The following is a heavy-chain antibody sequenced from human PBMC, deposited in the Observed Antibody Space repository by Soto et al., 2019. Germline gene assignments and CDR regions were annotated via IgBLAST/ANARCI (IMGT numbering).Heavy chain of an antibody. V-gene: IGHV3-23*01. CDR3: AKVNTIFGMEYYYYGMDV. J-gene: IGHJ6*02. Sequence: EEQLLESGGGLVQPGGSLRLSCAASGFTFSSYAMSWVRQAPGKGLEWVSTLSGSGGNTYYADSVRGLFTISRDNSKNTLYLQMNSLRAEDTAVYYCAKVNTIFGMEYYYYGMDVWGPGTTVIVSS. CDR1: GFTFSSYA. CDR2: LSGSGGNT. D-gene: IGHD3-3*01.